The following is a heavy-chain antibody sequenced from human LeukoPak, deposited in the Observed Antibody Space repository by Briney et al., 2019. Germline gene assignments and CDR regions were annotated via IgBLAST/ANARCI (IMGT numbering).Heavy chain of an antibody. J-gene: IGHJ4*02. Sequence: GGSLRLSCAASGFTFSSYGMHWVRQAPGKGLEWVAFIRYDGSNKYYADSVKGRFTISRDNSKNTLYLQMNSLRAEDTAVYYCANSPGYYDSSGYLDYWGQGTLVTVSS. D-gene: IGHD3-22*01. CDR3: ANSPGYYDSSGYLDY. CDR2: IRYDGSNK. V-gene: IGHV3-30*02. CDR1: GFTFSSYG.